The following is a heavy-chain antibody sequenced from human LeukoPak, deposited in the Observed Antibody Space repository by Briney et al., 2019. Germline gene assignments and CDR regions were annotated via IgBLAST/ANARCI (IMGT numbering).Heavy chain of an antibody. J-gene: IGHJ5*02. D-gene: IGHD6-19*01. CDR1: GFTFDDYA. CDR3: AKYGSSPS. V-gene: IGHV3-9*01. CDR2: ISWNSGRI. Sequence: GGSLRLSCAASGFTFDDYAMHWVRKTPGKGLEWVSGISWNSGRIEYADSVKGRFTISRDNAKNSLYLQMNSLRPEDTALYYCAKYGSSPSWGQGTLVTVSS.